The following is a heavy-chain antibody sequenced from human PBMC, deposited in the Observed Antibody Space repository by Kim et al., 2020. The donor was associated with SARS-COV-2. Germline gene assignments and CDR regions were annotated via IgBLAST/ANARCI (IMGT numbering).Heavy chain of an antibody. CDR1: GFTFSSYW. D-gene: IGHD3-10*01. Sequence: GGSLRLSCAASGFTFSSYWMHWVRQAPGKGLVWVSRINSDGSSTSYADSVKGRFTISRDNAKNTLYLQMNSLRAEDTAVYYCAREYYYGSLGYWGQGTLVTVSS. CDR3: AREYYYGSLGY. V-gene: IGHV3-74*01. J-gene: IGHJ4*02. CDR2: INSDGSST.